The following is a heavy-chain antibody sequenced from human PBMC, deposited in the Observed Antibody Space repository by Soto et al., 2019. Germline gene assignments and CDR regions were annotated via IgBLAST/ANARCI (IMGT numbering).Heavy chain of an antibody. CDR1: GYTFTTYD. CDR2: MNPNSGHT. D-gene: IGHD4-4*01. Sequence: ASVKVSCKASGYTFTTYDINWVRQASGQGLEWMGWMNPNSGHTGYAQKFQGRVTLTRNNSINTAYMELSSLRSEDTAVYYCARRLQYPTHYYYMDVWGKGTKVTVSS. J-gene: IGHJ6*03. V-gene: IGHV1-8*01. CDR3: ARRLQYPTHYYYMDV.